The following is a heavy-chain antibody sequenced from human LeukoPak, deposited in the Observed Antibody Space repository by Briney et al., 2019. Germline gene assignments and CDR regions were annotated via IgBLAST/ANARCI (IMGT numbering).Heavy chain of an antibody. D-gene: IGHD3-16*01. CDR2: IYYSGST. CDR3: ARHTTHGDYNPNDY. Sequence: SETLSLTCTVSGGSFSSSSYHWVWIGQPPGKGLVWFVSIYYSGSTYYNPSLKSRVTISVDTSKNQFSLKLSSVTAADTAVYYCARHTTHGDYNPNDYWGQGTLVTASS. J-gene: IGHJ4*02. CDR1: GGSFSSSSYH. V-gene: IGHV4-39*07.